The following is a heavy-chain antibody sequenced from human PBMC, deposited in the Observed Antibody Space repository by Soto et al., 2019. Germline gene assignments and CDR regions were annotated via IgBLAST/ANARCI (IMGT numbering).Heavy chain of an antibody. D-gene: IGHD4-17*01. V-gene: IGHV3-30*18. J-gene: IGHJ6*02. CDR1: GFTFRSFV. CDR2: ISYDGNNE. CDR3: AKDHSGDYYNYYGLDV. Sequence: QVQLVESGGGVVQPGRSLRVSCAASGFTFRSFVMHWVRQAPGKGLEWVAVISYDGNNEYYADSVKGRFTISRDNSKNTLQLQMNSLRAEDTAVYYCAKDHSGDYYNYYGLDVWGQGTTVTVSS.